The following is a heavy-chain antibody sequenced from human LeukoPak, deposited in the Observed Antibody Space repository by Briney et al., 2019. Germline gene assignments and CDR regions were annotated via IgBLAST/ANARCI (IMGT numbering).Heavy chain of an antibody. J-gene: IGHJ5*02. CDR2: IYSGGST. CDR1: GFTVSSNY. D-gene: IGHD6-6*01. Sequence: GGSLRLSCAASGFTVSSNYMSWVRQAPGKGLEWVSVIYSGGSTYYADSVKGRFTISRDNSKNTLYLQMNSLRAEDTAVYYCARARGGQGAARPYNWFGPWGQGTLVTVSS. CDR3: ARARGGQGAARPYNWFGP. V-gene: IGHV3-53*01.